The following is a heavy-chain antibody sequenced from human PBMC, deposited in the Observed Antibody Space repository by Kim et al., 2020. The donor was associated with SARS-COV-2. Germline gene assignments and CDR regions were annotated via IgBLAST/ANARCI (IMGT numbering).Heavy chain of an antibody. Sequence: ETIYAQKFQGRVTMTEDTSTDTAYMELSSLRSEDTAVYYCATGIAAAQNYWGQGTLVTVSS. CDR3: ATGIAAAQNY. CDR2: ET. V-gene: IGHV1-24*01. J-gene: IGHJ4*02. D-gene: IGHD6-13*01.